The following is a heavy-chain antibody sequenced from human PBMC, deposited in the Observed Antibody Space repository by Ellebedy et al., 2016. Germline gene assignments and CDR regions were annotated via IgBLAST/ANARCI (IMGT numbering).Heavy chain of an antibody. Sequence: GESLKISCAASGFTFNNYAMSWVRQAPGKGPEWVAVIWPNGYTKYYADSVKGRFTISRDNSENTLYLQMNSLRGEDTAVYYCARGEYYYDSSGYPEYWGQGTLVTVSS. CDR1: GFTFNNYA. D-gene: IGHD3-22*01. CDR2: IWPNGYTK. J-gene: IGHJ4*02. V-gene: IGHV3-33*08. CDR3: ARGEYYYDSSGYPEY.